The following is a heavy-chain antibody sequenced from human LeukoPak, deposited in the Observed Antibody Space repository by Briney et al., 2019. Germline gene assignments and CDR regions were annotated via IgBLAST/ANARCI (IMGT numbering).Heavy chain of an antibody. J-gene: IGHJ5*02. CDR1: GGTFSSYA. CDR3: ARDGENTYYYGSGSYYNGGYNWFDP. V-gene: IGHV1-18*01. CDR2: ISAYNGNT. Sequence: ASVKVSCKASGGTFSSYAISWVRQAPGQGLEWMGWISAYNGNTNYAQKLQGRVTMTTDTSTSTAYMELRSLRSDDTAVYYCARDGENTYYYGSGSYYNGGYNWFDPWGQGTLVTVSS. D-gene: IGHD3-10*01.